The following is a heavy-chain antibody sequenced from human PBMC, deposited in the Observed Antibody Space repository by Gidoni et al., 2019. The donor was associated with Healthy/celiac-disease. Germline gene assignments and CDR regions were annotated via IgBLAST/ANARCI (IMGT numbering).Heavy chain of an antibody. V-gene: IGHV3-23*04. Sequence: EVQLVESGGGLVQHGGYLRPACAAYGFPFSSHAMSWGRQAPGKGVEGVSGISGSGGSTYYADSVKGRFTISRDYSKNTLYLQMNRLRAEDTAVYYCAKDLSRCSGGSCLYFDYWGQGTLVTVSS. D-gene: IGHD2-15*01. CDR3: AKDLSRCSGGSCLYFDY. CDR2: ISGSGGST. CDR1: GFPFSSHA. J-gene: IGHJ4*02.